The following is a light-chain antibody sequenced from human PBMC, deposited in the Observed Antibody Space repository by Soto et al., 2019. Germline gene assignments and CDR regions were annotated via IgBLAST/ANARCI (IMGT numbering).Light chain of an antibody. V-gene: IGKV1-5*01. Sequence: DIQMTQSPSTLSASVGDRVTITCRASQSISSWLAWYQQKPGKAPKLLIYDASSLESGVPSRFSGSGSGTEFTLTISSLQPDDFATYYCQQYNSYRTSGQGTMADIK. CDR3: QQYNSYRT. CDR2: DAS. CDR1: QSISSW. J-gene: IGKJ1*01.